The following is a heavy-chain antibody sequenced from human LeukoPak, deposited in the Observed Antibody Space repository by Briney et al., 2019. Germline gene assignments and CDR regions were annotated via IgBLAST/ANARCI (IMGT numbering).Heavy chain of an antibody. CDR1: SDSIYSSNYY. CDR3: ARAAYCGGDCYLFDY. D-gene: IGHD2-21*02. V-gene: IGHV4-39*01. J-gene: IGHJ4*02. CDR2: IYYSGCT. Sequence: SETLSLTCTVSSDSIYSSNYYWGWIRQPPGKGLEWIGSIYYSGCTYYNSSLKSRVTISVDTSKNQFSLKLSSLTAADTAVYYCARAAYCGGDCYLFDYWGQGTLVTVFS.